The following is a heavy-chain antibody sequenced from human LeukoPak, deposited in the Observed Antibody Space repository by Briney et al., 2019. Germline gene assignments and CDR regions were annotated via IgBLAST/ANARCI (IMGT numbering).Heavy chain of an antibody. J-gene: IGHJ4*02. CDR2: IYTSGST. CDR3: ARERGSLRYFDWLSYYFDY. D-gene: IGHD3-9*01. V-gene: IGHV4-4*07. Sequence: SETLSLTCTVSGGSISSYYWSWIRQPAGKGLEWIGRIYTSGSTNYNPSLKSRVTMSVDTSKNQFSLKLSSVTAADTAVYYCARERGSLRYFDWLSYYFDYWGQGTLVTVSS. CDR1: GGSISSYY.